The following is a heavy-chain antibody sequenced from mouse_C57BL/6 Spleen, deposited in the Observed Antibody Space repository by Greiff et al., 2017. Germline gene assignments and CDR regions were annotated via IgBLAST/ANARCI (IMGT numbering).Heavy chain of an antibody. CDR2: INPNNGGT. D-gene: IGHD2-2*01. J-gene: IGHJ4*01. Sequence: EVQLQQSGPELVKPGASVKISCKASGYTFTDYYMNWVKQSHGKSLEWIGDINPNNGGTSYNQKFKGKATLTVDKSSSTAYMELRSLTSEDSAVYYCASPVYGYDYYAMDYWGQGTSVTVSS. CDR1: GYTFTDYY. CDR3: ASPVYGYDYYAMDY. V-gene: IGHV1-26*01.